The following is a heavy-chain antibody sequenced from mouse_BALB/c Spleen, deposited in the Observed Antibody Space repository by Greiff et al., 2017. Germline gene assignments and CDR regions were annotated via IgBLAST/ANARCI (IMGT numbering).Heavy chain of an antibody. J-gene: IGHJ2*01. V-gene: IGHV1S29*02. D-gene: IGHD2-4*01. CDR3: ATTMITTGYFDY. Sequence: EVQLQQSGPELVKPGASVKISCKASGYTFTDYNMHWVKQSHGKSPEWIGYIYPYNGGTGYNQKFKSKATLTVDNSSSTAYMELRSLTSEDSAVYYCATTMITTGYFDYWGQGTTLTVSS. CDR2: IYPYNGGT. CDR1: GYTFTDYN.